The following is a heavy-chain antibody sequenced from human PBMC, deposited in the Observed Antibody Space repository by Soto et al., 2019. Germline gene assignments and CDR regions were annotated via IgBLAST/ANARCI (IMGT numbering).Heavy chain of an antibody. CDR1: GGSISSGGYS. J-gene: IGHJ4*02. Sequence: SETLSLTCAVSGGSISSGGYSWTWIRQPPGKGLEWIGYIYHSASTYYNPSLKSRVTISVDRSKNQFSLKLSSVTAADTAVYYCARVRGYSYGYGSFDYWGQGTLVTVSS. D-gene: IGHD5-18*01. CDR3: ARVRGYSYGYGSFDY. CDR2: IYHSAST. V-gene: IGHV4-30-2*01.